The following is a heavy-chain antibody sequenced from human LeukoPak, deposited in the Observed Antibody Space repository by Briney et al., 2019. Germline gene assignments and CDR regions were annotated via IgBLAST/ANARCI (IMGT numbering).Heavy chain of an antibody. Sequence: GGSLRLSCTASGFTFGDYAMSWFRQAPGKGLEWVGFIRSKAYSGTTEYAASVKGRFTISRDDSKSIAYLQMNSLKTEDAAVYYCTRVYTNLYYYYMDVWGKGTTVTVSS. CDR1: GFTFGDYA. D-gene: IGHD2-2*02. V-gene: IGHV3-49*03. J-gene: IGHJ6*03. CDR2: IRSKAYSGTT. CDR3: TRVYTNLYYYYMDV.